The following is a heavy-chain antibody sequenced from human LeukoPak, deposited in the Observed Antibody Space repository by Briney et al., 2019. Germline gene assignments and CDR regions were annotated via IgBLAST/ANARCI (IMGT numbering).Heavy chain of an antibody. J-gene: IGHJ4*02. CDR3: ARCEWYSSSWSPLDY. V-gene: IGHV4-34*01. Sequence: SETLSPTCAVFGESFSGYYLAWIPQPPGEGAEWVGEINHSGSTNYNPSLKSRLTISVDTSKNQFSLKLSSVTAADTAVYYCARCEWYSSSWSPLDYWGQGTLVTVSS. CDR2: INHSGST. D-gene: IGHD6-13*01. CDR1: GESFSGYY.